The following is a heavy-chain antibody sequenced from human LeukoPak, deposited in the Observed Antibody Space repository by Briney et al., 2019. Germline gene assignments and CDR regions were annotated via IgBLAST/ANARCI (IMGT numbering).Heavy chain of an antibody. J-gene: IGHJ4*02. V-gene: IGHV3-23*01. CDR2: ISGSGGST. Sequence: GGSLRPSCTVSGFTVGTNSMSWVRQAPGKGLEWVSAISGSGGSTYYADSVKGRFTISRDNSKNTLYLQMNSLRAEDTAVYYCAKEAGYSSGWYLDYWGQGTLVTVSS. D-gene: IGHD6-19*01. CDR1: GFTVGTNS. CDR3: AKEAGYSSGWYLDY.